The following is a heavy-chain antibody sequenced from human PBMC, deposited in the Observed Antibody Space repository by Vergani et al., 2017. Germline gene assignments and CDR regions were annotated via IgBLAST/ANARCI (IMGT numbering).Heavy chain of an antibody. CDR2: IYYSGST. V-gene: IGHV4-59*01. D-gene: IGHD6-6*01. Sequence: QVQLQESGPGLVKPWETLSLTCPVSGGSISRYYWSWIRQPPGKGREWIGCIYYSGSTNYNPSLKSRVTVSVDTAKNQFSLKLGSVTAADTAVYYCARDLGSSDGMDVWGQGTTVTVSS. J-gene: IGHJ6*02. CDR3: ARDLGSSDGMDV. CDR1: GGSISRYY.